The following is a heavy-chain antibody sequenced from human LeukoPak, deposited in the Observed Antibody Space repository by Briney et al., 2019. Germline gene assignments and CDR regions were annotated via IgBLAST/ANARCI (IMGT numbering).Heavy chain of an antibody. CDR3: ARGGAARPDF. D-gene: IGHD6-6*01. V-gene: IGHV3-30*03. CDR1: GFTFSSYG. CDR2: ISYDGSNK. Sequence: GGSLRLSCAASGFTFSSYGMHWVRQAPGKGLERVAVISYDGSNKYYADSVKGRFTISRDNAKNSLYLQMNSLRVEDTAVYYCARGGAARPDFWGQGTLVTVSS. J-gene: IGHJ4*02.